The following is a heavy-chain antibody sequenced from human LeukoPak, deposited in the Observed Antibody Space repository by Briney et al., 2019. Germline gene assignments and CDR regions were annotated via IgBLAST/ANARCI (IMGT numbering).Heavy chain of an antibody. J-gene: IGHJ5*02. Sequence: SETLSLTCAVSGGSISSSNWWSWVRQPPGKGLEWIGYIYYSGSTNYNPSLKSRVTISVDTSKNQFSLKLSSVTAADTAVYYCARRRDYGDYWFDPWGQGTLVTVSS. CDR2: IYYSGST. CDR3: ARRRDYGDYWFDP. CDR1: GGSISSSNW. V-gene: IGHV4-4*02. D-gene: IGHD4-17*01.